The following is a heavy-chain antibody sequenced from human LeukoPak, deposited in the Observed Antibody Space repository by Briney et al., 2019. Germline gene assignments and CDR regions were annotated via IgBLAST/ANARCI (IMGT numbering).Heavy chain of an antibody. CDR3: ARDYDYVWGSPGSAFQI. CDR1: GYTFTSYG. CDR2: ISYYNGNT. D-gene: IGHD3-16*01. Sequence: ASVNVSCKASGYTFTSYGISGVRQAPGQGLECMGWISYYNGNTNYVQKLQGRVIMTTDTPTSTAYMELRSLRSDDTAVYYCARDYDYVWGSPGSAFQIWGQGTMVTVSS. J-gene: IGHJ3*02. V-gene: IGHV1-18*01.